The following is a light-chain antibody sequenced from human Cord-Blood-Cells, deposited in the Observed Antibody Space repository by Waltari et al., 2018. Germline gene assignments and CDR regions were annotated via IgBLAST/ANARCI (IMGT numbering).Light chain of an antibody. Sequence: EIVMTQSPATLSVSPGERATLSCRASQSVSSNLARYKQKPGQAPRLLIYGASTRATGIPARFSGSGSGTEFTLTISSLQSEDFAVYYCQQYNNWPLTFGGGTKVEIK. CDR2: GAS. J-gene: IGKJ4*01. V-gene: IGKV3-15*01. CDR3: QQYNNWPLT. CDR1: QSVSSN.